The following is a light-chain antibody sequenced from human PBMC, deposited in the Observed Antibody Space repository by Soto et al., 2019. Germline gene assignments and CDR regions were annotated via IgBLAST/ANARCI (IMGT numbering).Light chain of an antibody. Sequence: VLTQPPDPLSWSPGEGATLSCRPIQSVLNNYLAWFQPRSGQAPRLLIYGASTRATGIPARFSGSGSGTEFTLTISSLQSEDFAVYDCQKYTNGPPITVGQGTRL. CDR2: GAS. CDR1: QSVLNN. CDR3: QKYTNGPPIT. J-gene: IGKJ5*01. V-gene: IGKV3-15*01.